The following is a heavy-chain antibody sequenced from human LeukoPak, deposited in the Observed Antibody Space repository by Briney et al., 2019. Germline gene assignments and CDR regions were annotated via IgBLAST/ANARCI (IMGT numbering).Heavy chain of an antibody. CDR2: IYHRGNT. V-gene: IGHV4-4*02. Sequence: SSGTLSLTCAVSGGSISSSNWWNWVRQTPGKGLEWIGEIYHRGNTHYNPSLKSRVTISVDTSKNQFSLKLTSVTAADTAVYYCARETSQKGAHYMDVWGKGTTVTISS. J-gene: IGHJ6*03. CDR1: GGSISSSNW. D-gene: IGHD3-16*01. CDR3: ARETSQKGAHYMDV.